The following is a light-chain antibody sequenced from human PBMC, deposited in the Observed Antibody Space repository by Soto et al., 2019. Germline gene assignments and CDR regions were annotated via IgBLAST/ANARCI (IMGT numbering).Light chain of an antibody. V-gene: IGKV2-28*01. CDR2: LVP. J-gene: IGKJ5*01. CDR1: QSLLHSSGYNY. Sequence: EIVLTQSPLSLPVTPGEPASISCRSSQSLLHSSGYNYVDWYLQKPGQSPQLLIYLVPNRASGVPERFSGSGSGTDFTLKISRVEAEDVGHYYCMQALQTPLTFGQGTRLEI. CDR3: MQALQTPLT.